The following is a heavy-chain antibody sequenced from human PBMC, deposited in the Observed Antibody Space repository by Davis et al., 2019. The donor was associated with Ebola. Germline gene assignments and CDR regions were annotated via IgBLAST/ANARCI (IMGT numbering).Heavy chain of an antibody. D-gene: IGHD6-19*01. CDR2: INPSGGST. J-gene: IGHJ3*02. V-gene: IGHV1-46*01. Sequence: AASVKVSCKASGYTFTSYYMHWVRQAPGQGLEWMGIINPSGGSTSYAQKFQGRVTMTRDTSTSTVYMELSSLRSEDTAVYFCAREGALGSSGSFDAFDIWGQGTMVTVSP. CDR3: AREGALGSSGSFDAFDI. CDR1: GYTFTSYY.